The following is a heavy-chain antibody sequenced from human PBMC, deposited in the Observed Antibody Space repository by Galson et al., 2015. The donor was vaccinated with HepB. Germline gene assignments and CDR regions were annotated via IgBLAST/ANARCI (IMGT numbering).Heavy chain of an antibody. CDR3: ATDRLWDKYSSSFAYFDL. CDR2: ISSSGSAI. D-gene: IGHD6-6*01. J-gene: IGHJ4*02. Sequence: SLRLSCAASGFTFSNYFMSWIRQAPGKGLEWVSYISSSGSAIKYADSVKGRFTISRDNAKNSLYLQMNSLRAEDTAVYYCATDRLWDKYSSSFAYFDLWGQGTLVTVSS. CDR1: GFTFSNYF. V-gene: IGHV3-11*01.